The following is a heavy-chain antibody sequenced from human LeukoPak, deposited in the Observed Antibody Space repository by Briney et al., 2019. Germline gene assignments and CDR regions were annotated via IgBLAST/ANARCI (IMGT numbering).Heavy chain of an antibody. CDR2: ITNGGSTI. V-gene: IGHV3-11*01. CDR3: ARSIGLTGGGVDV. Sequence: GRSLTLSCLASGFIFSEYNMNWVRQAAGKGLEWVSYITNGGSTIHHADSVKGRFTISRDNAKKTLYLQMNSLRAEDTAVYYCARSIGLTGGGVDVWGQGTTVTVSS. J-gene: IGHJ6*02. CDR1: GFIFSEYN. D-gene: IGHD3-9*01.